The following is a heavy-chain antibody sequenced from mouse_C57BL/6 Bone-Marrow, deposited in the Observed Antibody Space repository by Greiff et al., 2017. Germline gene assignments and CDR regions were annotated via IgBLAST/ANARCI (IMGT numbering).Heavy chain of an antibody. D-gene: IGHD2-4*01. Sequence: VQLQQPGAELVKPGASVKLSCKASGYTFTSYWMQWVKQRPGQGLEWIGEIDPSDSYTNSNQKFKGKATLTVDTSSSTAYMQLSSLTSEDSAVYYCARVYFEDYYAMDYWGQGTSVTVSS. J-gene: IGHJ4*01. CDR2: IDPSDSYT. CDR3: ARVYFEDYYAMDY. CDR1: GYTFTSYW. V-gene: IGHV1-50*01.